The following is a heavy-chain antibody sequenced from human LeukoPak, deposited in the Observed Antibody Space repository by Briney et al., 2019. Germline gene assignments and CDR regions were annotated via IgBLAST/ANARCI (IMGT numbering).Heavy chain of an antibody. V-gene: IGHV4-59*08. J-gene: IGHJ4*02. CDR2: IYYSGST. CDR3: PNYRYGAVYD. D-gene: IGHD4-17*01. CDR1: GGSISSYY. Sequence: PSETLSLTCTVSGGSISSYYWSWIRQPPGKGLEWIGYIYYSGSTNYNPSFKSRVTISLDTSKHQFSLKLTSVTAADTAVYYSPNYRYGAVYDWGQGTLVTVSS.